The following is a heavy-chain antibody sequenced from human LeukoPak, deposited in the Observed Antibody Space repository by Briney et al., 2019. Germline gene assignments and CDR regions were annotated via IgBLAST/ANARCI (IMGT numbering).Heavy chain of an antibody. CDR2: IYYSGST. D-gene: IGHD6-19*01. CDR3: ARDEGSGWPFVY. Sequence: PSETLSLTCTVSGGSISSYYWSWIRQPPGKGLEWIGYIYYSGSTNYNPSLKSRVTISVDTSRNQFSLKLSSVTAADTAVYYCARDEGSGWPFVYWGQGTLVTVSS. V-gene: IGHV4-59*01. CDR1: GGSISSYY. J-gene: IGHJ4*02.